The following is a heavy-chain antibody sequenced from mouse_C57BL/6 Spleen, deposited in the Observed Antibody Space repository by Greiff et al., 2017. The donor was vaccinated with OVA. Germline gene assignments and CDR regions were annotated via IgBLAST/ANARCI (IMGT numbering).Heavy chain of an antibody. CDR2: IDPSDSYT. Sequence: QVQLQQPGAELVKPGASVKLSCKASGYTFTSYWMQWVKQRPGQALEWIGEIDPSDSYTNYNQKFKGKATLTVDTSSSTTYMQLSNLTSEDSAVYYFARSVNYERSMDYWGQGTSVTVSS. J-gene: IGHJ4*01. CDR3: ARSVNYERSMDY. CDR1: GYTFTSYW. D-gene: IGHD2-1*01. V-gene: IGHV1-50*01.